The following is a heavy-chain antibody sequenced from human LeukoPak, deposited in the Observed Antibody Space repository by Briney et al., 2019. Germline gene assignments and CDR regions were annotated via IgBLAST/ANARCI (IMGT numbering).Heavy chain of an antibody. V-gene: IGHV4-59*01. CDR3: ARGPRAGRNWFDP. CDR1: GVSLSSYY. J-gene: IGHJ5*02. D-gene: IGHD6-25*01. Sequence: SETLSLTCTVSGVSLSSYYWSWIRQPPGKGLEWIGYIYFSGSTNYNPSLKSRVTISVDTSKNQFSLKLSSVAAAAPAVYYCARGPRAGRNWFDPWGQRTLVT. CDR2: IYFSGST.